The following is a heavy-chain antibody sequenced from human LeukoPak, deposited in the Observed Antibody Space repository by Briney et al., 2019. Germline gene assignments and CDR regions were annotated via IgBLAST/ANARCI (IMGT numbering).Heavy chain of an antibody. J-gene: IGHJ4*02. CDR2: ISSSSSTI. CDR3: ARGHSSGWSDFDY. CDR1: GFTFSSYS. Sequence: GGSLRLSCAASGFTFSSYSMNWVRQAPGKGLEWVSSISSSSSTIYYADSVKGRFTISRDNAKNSLYLQMNSLRDEDTAVYYCARGHSSGWSDFDYWGQGTLVTVSS. D-gene: IGHD6-19*01. V-gene: IGHV3-48*02.